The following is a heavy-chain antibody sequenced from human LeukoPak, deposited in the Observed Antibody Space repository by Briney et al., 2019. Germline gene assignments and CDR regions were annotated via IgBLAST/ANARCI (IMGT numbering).Heavy chain of an antibody. D-gene: IGHD5-18*01. J-gene: IGHJ4*02. V-gene: IGHV3-23*01. CDR1: GFTFSSYA. CDR3: AKARGYSYGVPFDY. Sequence: QAGGSLRLSCAASGFTFSSYAMSWVRQAPGKGLEWVSAISGSGGSTYYADPVKGRFTISRDNSKNTLYLQMNSLSAEDTAVYYCAKARGYSYGVPFDYWGQGTLVTVSS. CDR2: ISGSGGST.